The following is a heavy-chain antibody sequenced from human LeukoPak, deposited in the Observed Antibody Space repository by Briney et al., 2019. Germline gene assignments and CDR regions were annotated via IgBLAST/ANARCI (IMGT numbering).Heavy chain of an antibody. CDR3: ARDCTYYYGSGWLGNYYYYGMDV. CDR1: GYTFTGYY. V-gene: IGHV1-2*02. Sequence: ASVKVSCKASGYTFTGYYMHWVRQAPGQGLEWMGWINPNSGGTNYAQKFQGRVTMTRDTSISTAYMELSRLRSDDTAVYYCARDCTYYYGSGWLGNYYYYGMDVWGQGTTVTVSS. CDR2: INPNSGGT. D-gene: IGHD3-10*01. J-gene: IGHJ6*02.